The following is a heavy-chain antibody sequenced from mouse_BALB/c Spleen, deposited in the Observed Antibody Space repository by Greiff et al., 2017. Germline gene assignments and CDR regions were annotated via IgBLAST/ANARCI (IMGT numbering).Heavy chain of an antibody. CDR1: GYSITSDYA. CDR3: ARRPFDY. Sequence: DVQLQESGPGLVKPSQSLSLTCTVTGYSITSDYAWNWIRQFPGNKLEWMGYISYSGSTSYNPSLKSRISITRDTSKNQFFLQLNSVTTEDTATYYCARRPFDYWGQGTTLTVSS. J-gene: IGHJ2*01. V-gene: IGHV3-2*02. CDR2: ISYSGST.